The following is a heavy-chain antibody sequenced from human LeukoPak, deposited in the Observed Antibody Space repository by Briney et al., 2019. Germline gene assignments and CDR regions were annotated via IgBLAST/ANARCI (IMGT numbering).Heavy chain of an antibody. CDR2: IYYSERT. CDR3: ARRRYYDGSGYLE. CDR1: GDSVSRSDSY. V-gene: IGHV4-39*01. D-gene: IGHD3-22*01. Sequence: PSETLSLTCSVSGDSVSRSDSYWDWIRQPPGKGLEWLGTIYYSERTYYSPSLKIRLTMSVDPSNNQFSLTLRPVTAADTAVYYCARRRYYDGSGYLEWGQGTLLSVSS. J-gene: IGHJ1*01.